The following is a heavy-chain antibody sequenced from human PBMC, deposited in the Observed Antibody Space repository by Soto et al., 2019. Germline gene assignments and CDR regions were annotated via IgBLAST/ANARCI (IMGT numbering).Heavy chain of an antibody. CDR1: GFTFSSYA. J-gene: IGHJ3*02. Sequence: GGSLRLSCAASGFTFSSYAMSWVRQAPGKGLEWVSAISGSGGSTYYADSVKGRFTISRDNSKNTLYLQMNSLRAEDTAVYCCAKVLNNWDNYGSGSYFAAFDIWGQGTMVTVSS. V-gene: IGHV3-23*01. CDR3: AKVLNNWDNYGSGSYFAAFDI. CDR2: ISGSGGST. D-gene: IGHD3-10*01.